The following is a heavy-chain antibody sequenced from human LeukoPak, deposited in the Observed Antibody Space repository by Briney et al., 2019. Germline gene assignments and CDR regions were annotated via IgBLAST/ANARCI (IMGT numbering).Heavy chain of an antibody. CDR3: ARDFRMIVVVNDLDP. CDR2: ISAYNGNT. Sequence: ASVKVSCKASGYTFTSYGISWVRQAPGQGLEWMGWISAYNGNTNYAQKLQGRVTMTTDTSTSTAYMELRSLRSDDTAVYYCARDFRMIVVVNDLDPWGQGTLVSVSS. J-gene: IGHJ5*02. CDR1: GYTFTSYG. D-gene: IGHD3-22*01. V-gene: IGHV1-18*01.